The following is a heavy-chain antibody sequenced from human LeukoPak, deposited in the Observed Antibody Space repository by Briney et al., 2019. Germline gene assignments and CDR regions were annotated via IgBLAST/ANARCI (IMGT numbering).Heavy chain of an antibody. J-gene: IGHJ6*03. Sequence: RAGGSLRLSCAASGFTFSTFAMIWVRQPPGKGLEWVSSIFPSGGEIHYADSVKGRFTISRDNAKNSLYLQMNSLRAEDTAVYYCARDNGIAVAGILYYYYMDVWGKGTTVTVSS. CDR1: GFTFSTFA. V-gene: IGHV3-21*01. CDR3: ARDNGIAVAGILYYYYMDV. CDR2: IFPSGGEI. D-gene: IGHD6-19*01.